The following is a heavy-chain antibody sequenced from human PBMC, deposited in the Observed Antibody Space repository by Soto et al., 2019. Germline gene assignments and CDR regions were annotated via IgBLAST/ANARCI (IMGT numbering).Heavy chain of an antibody. CDR1: GASITSYY. Sequence: QGHLQESGPGLVKPSETLSLTCTVSGASITSYYWSWIRQPPGKGLEWIGYIYYSGDTNYNPSLTSRVTISVDTSKNQFSLKLRSVTAADTAVYYCARFPPGTGNYNGWGQGTLVTVSS. J-gene: IGHJ4*02. CDR2: IYYSGDT. CDR3: ARFPPGTGNYNG. D-gene: IGHD3-10*01. V-gene: IGHV4-59*01.